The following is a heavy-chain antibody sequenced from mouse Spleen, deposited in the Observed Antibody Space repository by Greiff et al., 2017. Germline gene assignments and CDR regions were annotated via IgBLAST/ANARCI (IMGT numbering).Heavy chain of an antibody. J-gene: IGHJ2*01. V-gene: IGHV5-6-4*01. Sequence: EVKVVESGGGLVKPGGSLKLSCAASGFTFSSYTMSWVRQTPEKRLEWVATISSGGSYTYYPDSVKGRFTISRDNAKNTLYLQMSSLKSEDTAMYYCTREEGARYFDYWGQGTTLTVSS. CDR1: GFTFSSYT. CDR3: TREEGARYFDY. CDR2: ISSGGSYT.